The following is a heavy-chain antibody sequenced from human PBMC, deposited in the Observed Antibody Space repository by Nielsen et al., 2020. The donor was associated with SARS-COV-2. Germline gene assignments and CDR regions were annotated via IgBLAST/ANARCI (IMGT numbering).Heavy chain of an antibody. V-gene: IGHV4-34*01. J-gene: IGHJ5*02. Sequence: SETLSLTCAVYGGSFSGYYWSWIRQPPGKGLEWIGEINHSGSTNYNPSLKSRVTISVDRSKNQFSLKLSSVTAADTAVYYCARTLFYYYDSSGPSGGNGFDPWGQGTLVTVSS. D-gene: IGHD3-22*01. CDR1: GGSFSGYY. CDR2: INHSGST. CDR3: ARTLFYYYDSSGPSGGNGFDP.